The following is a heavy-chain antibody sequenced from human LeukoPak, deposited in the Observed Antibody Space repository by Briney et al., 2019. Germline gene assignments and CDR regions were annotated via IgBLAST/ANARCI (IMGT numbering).Heavy chain of an antibody. CDR3: AREVNHYYYYYYMDV. D-gene: IGHD2-21*01. J-gene: IGHJ6*03. CDR2: IIPIFGTA. Sequence: SVKASCKASGGTFSSYAISWVRQAPGQGLEWMGGIIPIFGTANYAQKFQGRVTITTDESTSTAYMELSSLRSEDTAVYYCAREVNHYYYYYYMDVWGKGTTVTVSS. CDR1: GGTFSSYA. V-gene: IGHV1-69*05.